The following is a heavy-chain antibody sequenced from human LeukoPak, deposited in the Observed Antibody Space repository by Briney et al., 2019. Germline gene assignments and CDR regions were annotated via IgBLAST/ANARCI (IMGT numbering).Heavy chain of an antibody. V-gene: IGHV4-59*01. CDR1: GGSFSGYY. CDR2: IYYSGST. D-gene: IGHD1-26*01. Sequence: SETLSLTCAVYGGSFSGYYWSWIRQPPGKGLEWIGYIYYSGSTNYNPSLKSRVTISVDTFKNQFSLKLSSVTAADTAVYYCARVGSGTLDYWGQGTLVTVSS. J-gene: IGHJ4*02. CDR3: ARVGSGTLDY.